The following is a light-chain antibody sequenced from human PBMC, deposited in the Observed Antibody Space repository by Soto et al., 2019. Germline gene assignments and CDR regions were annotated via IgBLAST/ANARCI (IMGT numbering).Light chain of an antibody. CDR3: SSYTSSSTVV. Sequence: QSALTQPASVSGSPGQSITISCTGTSSDVGGYNYVSWYQQHPGKAHKLMIYEVSNRPSGVSDRFSGSKSGNTASLAISGLQADDEADYYCSSYTSSSTVVFGGRTKLTVL. CDR2: EVS. J-gene: IGLJ2*01. CDR1: SSDVGGYNY. V-gene: IGLV2-14*01.